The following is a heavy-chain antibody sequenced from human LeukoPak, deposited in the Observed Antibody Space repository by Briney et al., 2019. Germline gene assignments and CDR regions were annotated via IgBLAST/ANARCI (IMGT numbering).Heavy chain of an antibody. D-gene: IGHD3-22*01. CDR1: GFTFDEYG. Sequence: GGSLRLSCAASGFTFDEYGMNWVRQAPGKGLEWVSGINWNGGSTGYADAVKGRFTIHRDSAKKSLYLQMHSLRAEDTALYYCARGYFYDSSGYYGNLDYWGQGTLVTVSS. V-gene: IGHV3-20*04. CDR2: INWNGGST. J-gene: IGHJ4*02. CDR3: ARGYFYDSSGYYGNLDY.